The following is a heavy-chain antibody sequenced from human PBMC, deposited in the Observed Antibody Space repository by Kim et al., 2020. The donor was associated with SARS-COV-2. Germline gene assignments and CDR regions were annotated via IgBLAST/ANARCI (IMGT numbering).Heavy chain of an antibody. D-gene: IGHD6-19*01. CDR2: IRQDGSER. V-gene: IGHV3-7*03. J-gene: IGHJ4*02. Sequence: GGSLRLSCGASGFIFSTYSMSWVRQAPGKGLEWVASIRQDGSERFYVDSVKGRFTIFRDNAKQSVYLQMDSLRAEDTAVYYCAKESGIAVTATDFDSWGQGTLVTVSS. CDR3: AKESGIAVTATDFDS. CDR1: GFIFSTYS.